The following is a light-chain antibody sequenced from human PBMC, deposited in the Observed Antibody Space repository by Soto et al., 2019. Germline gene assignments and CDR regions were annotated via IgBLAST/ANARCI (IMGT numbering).Light chain of an antibody. CDR1: QSPNNW. CDR2: DVS. V-gene: IGKV1-5*01. J-gene: IGKJ2*01. CDR3: QQHYRWPVT. Sequence: DSQLTQYPSTLSASVGERVTITCRASQSPNNWLAWYQQKSGKAPKLLIYDVSTLASGVPSRFSGSVSGTDWSLTISSLQPDDSATYHCQQHYRWPVTFGQGTKVEV.